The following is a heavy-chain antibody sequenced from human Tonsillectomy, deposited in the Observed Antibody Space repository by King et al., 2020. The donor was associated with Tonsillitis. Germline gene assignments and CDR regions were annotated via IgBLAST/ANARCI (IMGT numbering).Heavy chain of an antibody. CDR2: ISSSGITI. D-gene: IGHD3-10*01. CDR3: ARDRWFGGV. Sequence: VQLVESGGGLVKTGGSLRLSCAASGFTFSDHYMSWISQAPGKGLEWVSYISSSGITIYYEDSVKGRFTISRDNAKNSLYLQMNSLRAEDTAVYYCARDRWFGGVWGQGTTVTVSS. CDR1: GFTFSDHY. V-gene: IGHV3-11*01. J-gene: IGHJ6*02.